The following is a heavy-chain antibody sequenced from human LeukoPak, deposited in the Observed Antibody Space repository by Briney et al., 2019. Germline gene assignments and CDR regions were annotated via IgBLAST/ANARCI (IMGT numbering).Heavy chain of an antibody. CDR1: GGSVSSGSYY. Sequence: SETLSLTCTVSGGSVSSGSYYWSWIRQPPGKGLEWIGYIYYSGSTNYNPSLKSRVTISVDTSKNQFSLKLSSATAADTAVYYCARWDDILTGYNYWGQGTLVTVSS. D-gene: IGHD3-9*01. CDR3: ARWDDILTGYNY. V-gene: IGHV4-61*01. CDR2: IYYSGST. J-gene: IGHJ4*02.